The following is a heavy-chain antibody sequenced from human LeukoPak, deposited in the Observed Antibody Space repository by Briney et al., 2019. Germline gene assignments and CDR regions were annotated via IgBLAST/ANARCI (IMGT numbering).Heavy chain of an antibody. Sequence: GGSLRLSCAASGFTFSSYAMHWVRQAPGKGLEWVAVISYDGSNKYYADSVKGRFTISRDNSKNTLYLQMNSLRAEDAAVYYCARGSGFLEWLPGDGTNAFDIWGQGTMVTVSS. D-gene: IGHD3-3*01. CDR3: ARGSGFLEWLPGDGTNAFDI. CDR1: GFTFSSYA. V-gene: IGHV3-30-3*01. CDR2: ISYDGSNK. J-gene: IGHJ3*02.